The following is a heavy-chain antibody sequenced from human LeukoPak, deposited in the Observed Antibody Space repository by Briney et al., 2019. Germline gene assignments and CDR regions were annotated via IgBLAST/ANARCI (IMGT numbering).Heavy chain of an antibody. CDR1: GGSISSYY. D-gene: IGHD3-10*01. J-gene: IGHJ3*02. Sequence: PSETLSLTCTVSGGSISSYYWSWIRQPPGKGLEWIGYIYYSGSTNYNPSLKSRVTISVDTSKNQFSLKLSSVTAADTAVYYCARDRGPAFDIWGQGTMVTVSS. CDR2: IYYSGST. V-gene: IGHV4-59*01. CDR3: ARDRGPAFDI.